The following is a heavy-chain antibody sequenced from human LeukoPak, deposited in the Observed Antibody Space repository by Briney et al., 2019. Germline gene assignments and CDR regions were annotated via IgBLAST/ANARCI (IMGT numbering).Heavy chain of an antibody. Sequence: ASVKVSCKASGYTFTGYYMHWVRQAPGQGLEWMGWINPNSGGTNYAQKFQGRVTMTRDTSISTAYMELSRLRSDDTAVYYCARDGWMNWGSGDWYFDLWGRGTLVTVSS. D-gene: IGHD7-27*01. V-gene: IGHV1-2*02. J-gene: IGHJ2*01. CDR3: ARDGWMNWGSGDWYFDL. CDR2: INPNSGGT. CDR1: GYTFTGYY.